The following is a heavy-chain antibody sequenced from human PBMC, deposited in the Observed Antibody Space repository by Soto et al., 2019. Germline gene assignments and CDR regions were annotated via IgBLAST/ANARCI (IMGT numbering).Heavy chain of an antibody. Sequence: QLQLQESGSGLVKPSQTLSLTCAVSGGSISSGGYSWRWIRQPPGKGLEWIGYIYHSGSTYYNPSRTSRVTISVDRSKNQFSLKLSSVTAADTAVYYCASSHAGAHITAAVHWGQGTLVTVSS. D-gene: IGHD6-13*01. J-gene: IGHJ4*02. CDR2: IYHSGST. CDR1: GGSISSGGYS. V-gene: IGHV4-30-2*01. CDR3: ASSHAGAHITAAVH.